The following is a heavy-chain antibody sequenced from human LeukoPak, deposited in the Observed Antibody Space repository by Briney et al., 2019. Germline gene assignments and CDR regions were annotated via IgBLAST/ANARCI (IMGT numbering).Heavy chain of an antibody. Sequence: GGSLRLSCAASGFAFNSQTMSWVRQAPGKGLEWVASIKEDEIEIHYVDSVKGRFTISRDNAKDSLYLQMNSLRVEDTAVYYCAREGDYDYVWGSLYYWGQGTLVTVSS. J-gene: IGHJ4*02. CDR2: IKEDEIEI. D-gene: IGHD3-16*01. V-gene: IGHV3-7*01. CDR3: AREGDYDYVWGSLYY. CDR1: GFAFNSQT.